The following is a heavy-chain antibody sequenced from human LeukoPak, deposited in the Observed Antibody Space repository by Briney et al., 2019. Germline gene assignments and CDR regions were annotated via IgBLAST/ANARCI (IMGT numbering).Heavy chain of an antibody. D-gene: IGHD3-22*01. CDR1: GFTFSSYA. J-gene: IGHJ4*02. V-gene: IGHV3-30*02. CDR2: IQYDGRNR. CDR3: AKSLGFYYDSSGSFDS. Sequence: PGGSLRLSCAASGFTFSSYAMHWVRQAPGKGLEWMAFIQYDGRNRYYADSVKGRFTISRDNSGSTLYLQMSSLRAEDTAIYYCAKSLGFYYDSSGSFDSWGQGTLVTVSS.